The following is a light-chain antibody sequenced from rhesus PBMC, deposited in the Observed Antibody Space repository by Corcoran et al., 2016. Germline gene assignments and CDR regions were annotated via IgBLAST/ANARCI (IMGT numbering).Light chain of an antibody. CDR1: QGLSSY. J-gene: IGKJ4*01. CDR2: KAS. V-gene: IGKV1-25*01. CDR3: QQQNSYPLT. Sequence: DIQMTQSPSSLSASVGDTVTITCRASQGLSSYLAWYQQNQGKAPKLLIYKASNLQSGVPSRFSGSGSGTDYTLTISSRQPEDFATYYCQQQNSYPLTFGGGTKVEIK.